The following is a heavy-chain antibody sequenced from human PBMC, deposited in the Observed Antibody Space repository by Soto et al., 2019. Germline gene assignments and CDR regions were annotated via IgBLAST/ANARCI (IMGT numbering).Heavy chain of an antibody. CDR2: IHYRGVT. J-gene: IGHJ4*02. CDR3: ARGIGYYFDS. V-gene: IGHV4-39*01. Sequence: LSLTCTVSGGSISSSSYFWGWIRQPPGRGLEWIGNIHYRGVTYYNASLKSRVTISVDTSKNQFSLKLSSVTAADSAVYSCARGIGYYFDSWGQGTLVTVSS. CDR1: GGSISSSSYF. D-gene: IGHD5-12*01.